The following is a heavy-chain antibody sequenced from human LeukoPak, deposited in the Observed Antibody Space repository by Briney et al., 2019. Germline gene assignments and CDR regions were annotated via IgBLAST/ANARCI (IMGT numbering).Heavy chain of an antibody. Sequence: EASVKVSCKASGYTFTGYYMHWVRQAPGQGLEWMGRINPNSGGTNYAQKFKGRVTMTRDTSISTAYMELSRLRSDDTAVYYCARERVPYYFDYWGQGTLVTVSS. CDR1: GYTFTGYY. CDR3: ARERVPYYFDY. D-gene: IGHD2-2*01. J-gene: IGHJ4*02. CDR2: INPNSGGT. V-gene: IGHV1-2*06.